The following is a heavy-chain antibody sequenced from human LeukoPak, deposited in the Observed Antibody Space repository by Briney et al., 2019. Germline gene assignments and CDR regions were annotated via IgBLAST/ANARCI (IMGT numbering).Heavy chain of an antibody. CDR1: GGSISSSSYY. V-gene: IGHV4-39*01. CDR3: ASPYYYDSSGYQFDY. Sequence: SETLSLTCTVSGGSISSSSYYWGWISQPPGKGLEWIGSIYYSGSTYYNPSLKSRVTISVDTSKNQFSLKLSSVTAADTAVYYCASPYYYDSSGYQFDYWGQGTLVTVSS. D-gene: IGHD3-22*01. J-gene: IGHJ4*02. CDR2: IYYSGST.